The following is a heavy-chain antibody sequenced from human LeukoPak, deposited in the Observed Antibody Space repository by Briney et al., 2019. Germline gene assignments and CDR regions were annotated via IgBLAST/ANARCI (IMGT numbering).Heavy chain of an antibody. D-gene: IGHD2-15*01. CDR3: ARELSEDCSGGSCYSHGIDP. J-gene: IGHJ5*02. V-gene: IGHV1-8*01. Sequence: ASVKVSCKASGYTFTSYDINWVRQATGQGLEWMGWMNPNSGNTGYAQEFQGRVTMTRNTSISTAYMELSSLRSEDTAVYYCARELSEDCSGGSCYSHGIDPWGQGTLVTVSS. CDR1: GYTFTSYD. CDR2: MNPNSGNT.